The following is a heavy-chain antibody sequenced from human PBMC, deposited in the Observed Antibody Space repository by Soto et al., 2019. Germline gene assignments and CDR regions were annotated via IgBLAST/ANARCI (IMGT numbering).Heavy chain of an antibody. D-gene: IGHD2-21*01. CDR2: IKSKTDGGTT. V-gene: IGHV3-15*07. J-gene: IGHJ3*02. Sequence: GGSLRLSCAASGFTFSNAWMNWVRQAPGKGLEWVGRIKSKTDGGTTDYTAPVKGRFTISRDDSKNTLYLQMNSLKTEDTAVYYCTTAFMCCGGAFDIWGQGTMVTVSS. CDR3: TTAFMCCGGAFDI. CDR1: GFTFSNAW.